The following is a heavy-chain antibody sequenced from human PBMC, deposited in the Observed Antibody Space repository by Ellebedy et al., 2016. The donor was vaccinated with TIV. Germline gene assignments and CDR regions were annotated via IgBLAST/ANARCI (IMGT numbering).Heavy chain of an antibody. CDR2: IWYDGSQI. V-gene: IGHV3-33*06. D-gene: IGHD3-3*01. J-gene: IGHJ6*02. CDR1: GFTFSDYG. CDR3: AKDSLTRTIFGVVINPEEYYYYYYGMDV. Sequence: GGSLRLSCAASGFTFSDYGMHWVRQAPGKGLEWVAVIWYDGSQIYYADSVKGRFTISRDNSKNTLYLQMNSLRAEDTALYYCAKDSLTRTIFGVVINPEEYYYYYYGMDVWGQGTTVTVSS.